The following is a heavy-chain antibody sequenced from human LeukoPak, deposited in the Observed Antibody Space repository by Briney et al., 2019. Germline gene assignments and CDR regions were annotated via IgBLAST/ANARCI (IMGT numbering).Heavy chain of an antibody. D-gene: IGHD3-10*01. CDR2: TKPDGSAE. CDR3: ARATQTTSLRGVTNSYGLDV. CDR1: GFTFRNYW. V-gene: IGHV3-7*01. Sequence: PGGSLRLSCAASGFTFRNYWMGWVRQAPGKGLEWVANTKPDGSAEYYADSVRGRFTTSGDNANNFLYLQMNRLRAEDTAVYYCARATQTTSLRGVTNSYGLDVWGQGTTVTVSS. J-gene: IGHJ6*02.